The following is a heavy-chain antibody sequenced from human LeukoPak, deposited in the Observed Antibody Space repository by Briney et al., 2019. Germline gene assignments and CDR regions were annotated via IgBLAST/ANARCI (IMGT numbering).Heavy chain of an antibody. D-gene: IGHD2-2*01. CDR2: IIPIFGTA. Sequence: ASVKVSCKASGYTFTGYYMHWVRQAPGQGLEWMGGIIPIFGTANYAQKFQGRVTITTDESTSTAYMELSSLRSEDTAVYYCAIPIPCCSSTSCYGGAFDIWGQGTMVTVSS. J-gene: IGHJ3*02. CDR3: AIPIPCCSSTSCYGGAFDI. CDR1: GYTFTGYY. V-gene: IGHV1-69*05.